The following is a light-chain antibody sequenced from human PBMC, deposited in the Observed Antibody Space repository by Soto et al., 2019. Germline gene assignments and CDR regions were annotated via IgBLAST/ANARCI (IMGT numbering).Light chain of an antibody. CDR3: QQYYRYPWT. V-gene: IGKV1-5*03. J-gene: IGKJ2*02. Sequence: DIQMTQSPSTLSASVGDRVTIACRASQSISIWLAWYQQKPGKAPKLLIYQASILQSGVPSRFSGSGSGTEFTLTISSLQPDDLATYYCQQYYRYPWTFGQGTYLEIK. CDR2: QAS. CDR1: QSISIW.